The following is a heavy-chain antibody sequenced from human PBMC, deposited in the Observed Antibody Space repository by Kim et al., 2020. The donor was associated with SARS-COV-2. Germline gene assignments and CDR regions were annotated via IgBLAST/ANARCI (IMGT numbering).Heavy chain of an antibody. J-gene: IGHJ4*02. CDR2: IGDTGEGT. V-gene: IGHV3-23*01. CDR3: AKGGVRESVEDY. Sequence: GGSLRLSCAASGFSFSHYGMTWVRQAPGRGMEWVSTIGDTGEGTHYADSVKGRFTISRDNSKNTVFLQMNSLRAEDTAVYICAKGGVRESVEDYWGQGTLVTVSS. D-gene: IGHD3-10*01. CDR1: GFSFSHYG.